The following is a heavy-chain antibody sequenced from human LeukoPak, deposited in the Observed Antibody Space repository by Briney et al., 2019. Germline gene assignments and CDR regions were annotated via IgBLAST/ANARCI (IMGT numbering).Heavy chain of an antibody. CDR3: GTDIVVVPAANPGAFDI. V-gene: IGHV3-23*01. D-gene: IGHD2-2*01. Sequence: GGSLRLSCAASGFTFSSYAMSWVRQAPGKGLEWVSAISGSGGSTYYADSVKGRFTISRVNSKNTLYLQMNSLRAEDTAVYYCGTDIVVVPAANPGAFDIWGQGTTVTVSS. J-gene: IGHJ3*02. CDR1: GFTFSSYA. CDR2: ISGSGGST.